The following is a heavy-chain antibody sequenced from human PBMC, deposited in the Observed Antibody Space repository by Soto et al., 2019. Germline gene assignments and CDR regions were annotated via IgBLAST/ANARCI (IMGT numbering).Heavy chain of an antibody. CDR3: AKDSSPYSSSREYFDY. CDR1: GFTFSSYG. Sequence: QVQLVESGGGVVQPGRSLRLSCAASGFTFSSYGMHWVRQAPGKGLEWVAVISYDGSNKYYADSVKGRFTISRDNSKNTLYLQMNSLRAEDTAVYYCAKDSSPYSSSREYFDYWGQGTLVTVSS. CDR2: ISYDGSNK. V-gene: IGHV3-30*18. J-gene: IGHJ4*02. D-gene: IGHD6-13*01.